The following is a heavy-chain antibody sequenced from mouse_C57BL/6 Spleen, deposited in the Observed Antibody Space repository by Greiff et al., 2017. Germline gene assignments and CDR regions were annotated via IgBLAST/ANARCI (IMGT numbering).Heavy chain of an antibody. V-gene: IGHV1-54*01. CDR1: GYAFTNYL. J-gene: IGHJ2*01. CDR2: INPGSGGT. D-gene: IGHD2-3*01. Sequence: QVQLQQSGAELVRPGPSVKVSCKASGYAFTNYLIEWVKQRPGQGLEWIGVINPGSGGTNYNEQFKGKATLTADKSSSTAYMQLSSLTSGDASVYYWARLGGWLLPPDYWGQGTTRTVSS. CDR3: ARLGGWLLPPDY.